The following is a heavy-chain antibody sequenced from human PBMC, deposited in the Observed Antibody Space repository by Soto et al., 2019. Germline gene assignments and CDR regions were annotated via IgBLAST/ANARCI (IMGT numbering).Heavy chain of an antibody. CDR2: IYYSGST. Sequence: SETLSLTCTVSGGSISSGGYYWSWIRQHPGKGLEWIGYIYYSGSTYYNPSLKSRVTISVDTSKNQFSLKLSSVTDADTAVYDGARFIAGTGSDSWGQGTLVTVSS. J-gene: IGHJ4*02. CDR3: ARFIAGTGSDS. V-gene: IGHV4-31*03. D-gene: IGHD2-15*01. CDR1: GGSISSGGYY.